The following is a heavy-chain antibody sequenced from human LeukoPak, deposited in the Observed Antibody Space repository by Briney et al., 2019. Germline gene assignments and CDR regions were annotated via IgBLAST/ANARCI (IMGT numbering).Heavy chain of an antibody. V-gene: IGHV6-1*01. D-gene: IGHD3-3*01. J-gene: IGHJ4*02. CDR1: ADSVSINSAA. CDR3: ARGSPYYDFWWGPYYFDY. Sequence: PTLSLTFAIAADSVSINSAAWNWVRQSPSRGLEWLGSTYYRSKWYNDYAVSVKSRITINPDTSKNQFSLQLNSVTPEDTAVYYCARGSPYYDFWWGPYYFDYWGQGTLVTVSS. CDR2: TYYRSKWYN.